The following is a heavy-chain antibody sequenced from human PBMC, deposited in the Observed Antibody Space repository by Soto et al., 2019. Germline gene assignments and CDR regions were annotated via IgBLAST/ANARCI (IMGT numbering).Heavy chain of an antibody. V-gene: IGHV3-21*01. J-gene: IGHJ6*02. Sequence: PGGSLRLSCAASGFTFSSYSINWVRQAPGKGLEWVSSISSSSSYIYYADSVKGRFTISRDNAKNSLYLQMNSLRAEDTAVYYCARAGYSSSRRSGMDVWGQGTTVTVSS. CDR2: ISSSSSYI. CDR3: ARAGYSSSRRSGMDV. D-gene: IGHD6-13*01. CDR1: GFTFSSYS.